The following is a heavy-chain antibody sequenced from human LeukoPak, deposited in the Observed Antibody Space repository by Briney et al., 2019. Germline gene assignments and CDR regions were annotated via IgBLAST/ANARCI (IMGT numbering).Heavy chain of an antibody. V-gene: IGHV3-23*01. CDR1: GFTFSSYS. CDR3: AKSRGGYSYGLVPDY. Sequence: GGSLRLSCAASGFTFSSYSMNWVRQAPGKGLEWVSAISGSGGSTYYADSVKGRFTISRDNSKNTLYLQMNNLRAEDTAVYYCAKSRGGYSYGLVPDYWGQGTLVTVSS. D-gene: IGHD5-18*01. J-gene: IGHJ4*02. CDR2: ISGSGGST.